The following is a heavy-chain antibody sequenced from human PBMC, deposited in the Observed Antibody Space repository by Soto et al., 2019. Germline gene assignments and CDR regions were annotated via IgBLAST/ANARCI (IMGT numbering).Heavy chain of an antibody. V-gene: IGHV4-39*01. CDR1: GDTISSSSYY. D-gene: IGHD6-19*01. Sequence: SETLSLTCTVSGDTISSSSYYWGWISQPPGKGLEWIGSIYYSGSTYYNPSLKSRVTISVDTSKNQFSLKLSSVTAADTAVYYCARQRQWLVRGIDYWGQGTLVTVSS. CDR2: IYYSGST. J-gene: IGHJ4*02. CDR3: ARQRQWLVRGIDY.